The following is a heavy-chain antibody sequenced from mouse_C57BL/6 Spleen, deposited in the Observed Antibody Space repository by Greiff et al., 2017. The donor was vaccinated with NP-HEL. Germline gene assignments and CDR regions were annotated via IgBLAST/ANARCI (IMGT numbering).Heavy chain of an antibody. V-gene: IGHV3-6*01. CDR1: GYSITSGYY. D-gene: IGHD2-1*01. CDR3: ARDYGNYVRGAMDY. CDR2: ISYDGSN. Sequence: ESGPGLVKPSQSLSLTCSVTGYSITSGYYWNWIRQFPGNKLEWMGYISYDGSNNYNPSLKNRISITRDTSKNQFFLKLNSVTTEDTATYYCARDYGNYVRGAMDYWGQGTSVTVSS. J-gene: IGHJ4*01.